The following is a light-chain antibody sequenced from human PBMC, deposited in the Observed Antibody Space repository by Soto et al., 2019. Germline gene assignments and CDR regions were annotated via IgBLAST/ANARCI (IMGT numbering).Light chain of an antibody. CDR2: DAS. CDR3: KHYDKRPPNN. Sequence: EIVMTQSPATLSVSPGERATVSCRASQKIGSNLAWYQQKPHQAPRLLIYDASTRAIGIPLRFSGSGSGTEFTLSLSSLQFEDFAVYYCKHYDKRPPNNFGQGTKVEIK. J-gene: IGKJ2*01. CDR1: QKIGSN. V-gene: IGKV3-15*01.